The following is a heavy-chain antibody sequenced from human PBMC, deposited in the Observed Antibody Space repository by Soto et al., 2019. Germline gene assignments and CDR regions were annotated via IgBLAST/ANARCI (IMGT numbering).Heavy chain of an antibody. D-gene: IGHD3-22*01. V-gene: IGHV3-23*01. CDR3: AKQDYYDSSGYYYTHPFDY. Sequence: GGSLRLSCAASGFTFSSYAMSWVRQAPGKGLEWVSAISGSGGSTYYADSVKGRFTISRDNSKNTLYLQMNSLRAEDTAVYYCAKQDYYDSSGYYYTHPFDYWGQGTLVTVSS. CDR1: GFTFSSYA. CDR2: ISGSGGST. J-gene: IGHJ4*02.